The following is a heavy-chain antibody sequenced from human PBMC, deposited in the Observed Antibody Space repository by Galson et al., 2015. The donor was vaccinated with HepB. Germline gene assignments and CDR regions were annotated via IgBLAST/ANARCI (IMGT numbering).Heavy chain of an antibody. CDR1: GFTFSSYG. D-gene: IGHD6-13*01. V-gene: IGHV3-33*06. CDR2: IWYDGSNK. Sequence: SLRLSCAASGFTFSSYGMHWVRQAPGKGLEWVAVIWYDGSNKYYADSVKGRFTISRDNSKNTLYLQMNSLRAEDTAVYYCAKDRSAIAAASGWFDPWGQGTLVTVSS. J-gene: IGHJ5*02. CDR3: AKDRSAIAAASGWFDP.